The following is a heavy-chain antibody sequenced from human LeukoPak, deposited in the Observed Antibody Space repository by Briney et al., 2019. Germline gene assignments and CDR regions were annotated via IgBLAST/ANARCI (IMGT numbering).Heavy chain of an antibody. CDR1: GFTFSAYA. V-gene: IGHV3-48*04. CDR2: ITTGGSSI. J-gene: IGHJ4*02. D-gene: IGHD6-19*01. CDR3: ARVRYDSGWYDY. Sequence: GGSLRLSCAGSGFTFSAYAMALVRQVSGKGLGCVSLITTGGSSIFYADSVKGRFTISRNNAKNSLFLQMNSLRAEDAAVYYCARVRYDSGWYDYWGQGALVTVSS.